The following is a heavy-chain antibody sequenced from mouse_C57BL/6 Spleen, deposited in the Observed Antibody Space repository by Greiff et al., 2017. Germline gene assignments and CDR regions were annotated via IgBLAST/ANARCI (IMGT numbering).Heavy chain of an antibody. CDR3: AGESFYYAVDY. V-gene: IGHV5-16*01. Sequence: EVMLVESEGGLVQPGSSMKLSCTASGFTFSDYYMAWVRQVPEKGLEWVANINYDGSSTYYLDSLKSRFIISRDNAKNILYLQMSSLKSEDTATXNCAGESFYYAVDYWGQGTSVTVSS. J-gene: IGHJ4*01. CDR2: INYDGSST. CDR1: GFTFSDYY.